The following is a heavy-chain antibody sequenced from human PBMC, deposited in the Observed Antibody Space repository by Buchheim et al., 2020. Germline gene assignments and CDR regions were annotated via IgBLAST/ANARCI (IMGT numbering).Heavy chain of an antibody. CDR1: GGSISSYY. CDR2: IYYSGST. V-gene: IGHV4-59*01. Sequence: QVQLQESGPGLVKPSETLSLTCTVSGGSISSYYWSWIRQPPGKGLEWIGYIYYSGSTNYNPSLKSRVTISVDTSKNQFSLKLSSVTAADTAVYYWAREENDSRGYYFDSWGQGTL. CDR3: AREENDSRGYYFDS. D-gene: IGHD3-22*01. J-gene: IGHJ4*02.